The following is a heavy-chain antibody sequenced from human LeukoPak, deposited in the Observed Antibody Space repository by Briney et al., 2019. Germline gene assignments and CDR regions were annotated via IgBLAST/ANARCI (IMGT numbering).Heavy chain of an antibody. J-gene: IGHJ5*02. CDR2: ISAYNGST. V-gene: IGHV1-18*01. CDR3: ARAPRSQTFDP. Sequence: GASVKVSCKASGYTFTSYGISWVRQAPGQGFEWMGWISAYNGSTNYAQKLQGRVTMTTDTSTSTAYMELRSLRPDDTAVYYCARAPRSQTFDPWGQGTLVTVSS. CDR1: GYTFTSYG.